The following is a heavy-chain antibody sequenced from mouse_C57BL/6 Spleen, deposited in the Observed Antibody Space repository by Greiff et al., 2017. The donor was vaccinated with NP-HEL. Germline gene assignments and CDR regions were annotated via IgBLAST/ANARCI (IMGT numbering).Heavy chain of an antibody. Sequence: QVQLQQPGAELVKPGASVKLSCKASGYTFTSYWMQWVKQRPGQGLEWIEEIDPSDSYTNYNQKFKGKATLTVDTSSSTAYMQLSSLTSEDSAVYYCAQTAQATEGAMDYWGQGTSVTVSS. D-gene: IGHD3-2*02. V-gene: IGHV1-50*01. CDR1: GYTFTSYW. CDR3: AQTAQATEGAMDY. J-gene: IGHJ4*01. CDR2: IDPSDSYT.